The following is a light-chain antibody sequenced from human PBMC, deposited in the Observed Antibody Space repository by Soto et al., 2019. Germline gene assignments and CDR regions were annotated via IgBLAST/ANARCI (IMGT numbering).Light chain of an antibody. J-gene: IGKJ2*01. CDR1: QNGSNW. CDR3: QQYSKEST. V-gene: IGKV1-5*03. CDR2: KAS. Sequence: DVEMTQSPSTLPTSIGDRVTINCRASQNGSNWLAWYQQKPGKAPKLLIYKASRLESGVPSRFSASGSGTDFPLTINSLQSDDFATYFCQQYSKESTFGQGTKLEIK.